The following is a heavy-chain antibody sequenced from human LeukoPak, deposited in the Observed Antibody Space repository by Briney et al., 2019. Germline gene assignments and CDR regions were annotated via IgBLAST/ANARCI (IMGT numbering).Heavy chain of an antibody. V-gene: IGHV1-69*04. CDR2: IIPILGIA. CDR1: GGTFSSYA. J-gene: IGHJ4*02. CDR3: ALVAGYCSGGSCSLYYFDY. Sequence: SVKVSCKASGGTFSSYAISWVRQAPGQWLEWMGRIIPILGIANYAQKFQGRVTITADKSTSTAYMELSSLRSEDTAVYYCALVAGYCSGGSCSLYYFDYWGQGTLVTVSS. D-gene: IGHD2-15*01.